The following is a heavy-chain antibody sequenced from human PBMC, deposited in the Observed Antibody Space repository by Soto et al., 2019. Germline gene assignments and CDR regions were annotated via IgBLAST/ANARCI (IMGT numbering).Heavy chain of an antibody. D-gene: IGHD1-20*01. CDR2: IIPIFGTA. V-gene: IGHV1-69*13. Sequence: GPPVKVSFKASGGTFSSYAINLVGQAPGQGLEWMGGIIPIFGTANYAQKFQGRVTITADESTSTAYMELSSLRSEDTAVYYCARSITGTVSYYYGMDVWGQGTTVTVSS. CDR3: ARSITGTVSYYYGMDV. CDR1: GGTFSSYA. J-gene: IGHJ6*02.